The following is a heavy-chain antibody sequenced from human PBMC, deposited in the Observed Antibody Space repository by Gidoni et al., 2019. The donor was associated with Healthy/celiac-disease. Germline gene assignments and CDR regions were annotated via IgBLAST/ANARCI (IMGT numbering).Heavy chain of an antibody. CDR2: ISYDGSNK. CDR3: ARDGRQLVGGGKDY. CDR1: GFPFRSYA. V-gene: IGHV3-30-3*01. Sequence: QVQLVESGGGVVQPGRSLRLSCAASGFPFRSYAMHWVRQAPGKGLEWVAVISYDGSNKYYADSVKGRFTISRDNSKNTLYLQMNSLRAEDTAVYYCARDGRQLVGGGKDYWGQGTLVTVSS. D-gene: IGHD6-6*01. J-gene: IGHJ4*02.